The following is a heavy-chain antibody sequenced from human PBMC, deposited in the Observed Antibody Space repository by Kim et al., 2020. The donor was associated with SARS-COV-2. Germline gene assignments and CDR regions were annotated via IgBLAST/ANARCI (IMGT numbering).Heavy chain of an antibody. J-gene: IGHJ4*02. V-gene: IGHV1-18*04. CDR3: TKNIEMATT. CDR1: GYTFITYG. D-gene: IGHD1-1*01. Sequence: ASVKVSCKASGYTFITYGISWVRQAPGQGLEWMGWINTFKGTTKYAQNFEGRLTLTIDTSTSTAYLELRGLKYDDTAEYYCTKNIEMATTWGQGTLVTVSS. CDR2: INTFKGTT.